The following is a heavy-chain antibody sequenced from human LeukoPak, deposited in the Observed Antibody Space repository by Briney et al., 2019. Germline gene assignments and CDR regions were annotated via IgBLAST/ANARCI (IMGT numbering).Heavy chain of an antibody. Sequence: QTGGSLRLSCAASGFTFGSYEMNWVGQAPGKGREGVSYISSSGSTIYYADSVKGRFTISRDNAKNSLYLQMNSLRAEDTAVCYCARVTRGYSYGVDYWGQGTLVTVSS. CDR1: GFTFGSYE. J-gene: IGHJ4*02. D-gene: IGHD5-18*01. V-gene: IGHV3-48*03. CDR2: ISSSGSTI. CDR3: ARVTRGYSYGVDY.